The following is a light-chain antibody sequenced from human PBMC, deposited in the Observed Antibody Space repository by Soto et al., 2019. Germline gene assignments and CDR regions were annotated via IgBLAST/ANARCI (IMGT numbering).Light chain of an antibody. Sequence: EIVMTQSPATLSVSPGEKATLSCRASQCVCSYLAWYQQKPGQVPRLLFYGASSRATGIPARFSGSGSGTEFTLAISSLQSEDFAVYYCQQYNNWPWTFGQGTKV. CDR2: GAS. CDR1: QCVCSY. V-gene: IGKV3-15*01. CDR3: QQYNNWPWT. J-gene: IGKJ1*01.